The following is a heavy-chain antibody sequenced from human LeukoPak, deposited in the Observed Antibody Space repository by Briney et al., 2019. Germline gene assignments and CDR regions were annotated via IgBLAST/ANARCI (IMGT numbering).Heavy chain of an antibody. D-gene: IGHD6-13*01. CDR3: AIAAAGTGHYYYYMDV. V-gene: IGHV1-69*13. CDR1: GGTFSSYA. J-gene: IGHJ6*03. CDR2: IIPIFGTA. Sequence: ASVKVSCKASGGTFSSYAISWVRQAPGQGLEWMGGIIPIFGTANYAQKFQGRVTITADESTSTAYMELSSLRSEDTAVYYCAIAAAGTGHYYYYMDVWGKGTTVTVSS.